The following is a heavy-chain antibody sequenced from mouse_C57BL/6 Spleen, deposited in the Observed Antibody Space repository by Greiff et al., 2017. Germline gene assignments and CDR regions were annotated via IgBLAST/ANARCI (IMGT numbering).Heavy chain of an antibody. Sequence: QVQLQQSGAELVKPGASVKISCKASGYAFSSYWMNWVKQRPGKGLEWIGQIYPGDGDTNYNGKFKGKATLTADKSSSTAYMQRSSLTSEDSAVYFVAREAAYYSNSLYAMDYWGQGTSVTVSS. V-gene: IGHV1-80*01. J-gene: IGHJ4*01. CDR2: IYPGDGDT. D-gene: IGHD2-5*01. CDR1: GYAFSSYW. CDR3: AREAAYYSNSLYAMDY.